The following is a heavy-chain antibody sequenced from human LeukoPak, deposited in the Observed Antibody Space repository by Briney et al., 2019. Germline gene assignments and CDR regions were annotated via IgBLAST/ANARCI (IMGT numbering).Heavy chain of an antibody. V-gene: IGHV1-46*01. CDR2: INPSGGTT. J-gene: IGHJ4*02. Sequence: ASVKVSCKASGYTFINYYMHWVRQAPGQGLEWMGIINPSGGTTSYAQNFQGRVTMTRDTSTSTVYMELRSLRSEDTAVYYCAREIGPRQLHLWGSAFDYWGQGTLVTVSS. CDR3: AREIGPRQLHLWGSAFDY. D-gene: IGHD5-18*01. CDR1: GYTFINYY.